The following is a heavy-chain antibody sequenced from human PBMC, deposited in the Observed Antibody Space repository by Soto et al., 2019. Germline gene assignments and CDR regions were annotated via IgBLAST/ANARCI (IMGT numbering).Heavy chain of an antibody. CDR2: TYYRSKWYN. Sequence: SQTLSLTCAISGDSVSSNSAAWNWIRQSPSRGLEWLGRTYYRSKWYNDYAVSVKSRITINPDTSKNQFSLQLNSVTPEDTAVYYCARTYYSDSGGYYPNWFDPWGQGTLVTVSS. J-gene: IGHJ5*02. V-gene: IGHV6-1*01. D-gene: IGHD3-22*01. CDR3: ARTYYSDSGGYYPNWFDP. CDR1: GDSVSSNSAA.